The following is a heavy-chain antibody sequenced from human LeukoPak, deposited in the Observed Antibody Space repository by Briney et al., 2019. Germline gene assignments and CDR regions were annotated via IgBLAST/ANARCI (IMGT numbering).Heavy chain of an antibody. CDR1: GFTFSNYW. D-gene: IGHD4/OR15-4a*01. CDR3: ARGVNGAYYVEY. Sequence: PGGSLRLSCAASGFTFSNYWIHWVRQAQGKGLVWVSRINREGSSTNYADSVQGRFTISRDNAKNTLYLQMNSLRAEGTAVYYCARGVNGAYYVEYWGQGTLVTVSS. V-gene: IGHV3-74*01. J-gene: IGHJ4*02. CDR2: INREGSST.